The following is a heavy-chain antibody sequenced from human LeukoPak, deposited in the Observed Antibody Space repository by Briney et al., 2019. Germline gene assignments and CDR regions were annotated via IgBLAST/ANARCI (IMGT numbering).Heavy chain of an antibody. Sequence: KSSQTLSLTCTVSGGSISSGGYYWSWIRQHPGKGLEWIGYIYYSGSTNYNPSLKSRVTISVDTSKNQFSLKLSSVTAADTAVYYCASGGYSYGPVYYYYGMDVWGQGTTVTVSS. J-gene: IGHJ6*02. CDR2: IYYSGST. D-gene: IGHD5-18*01. V-gene: IGHV4-61*08. CDR3: ASGGYSYGPVYYYYGMDV. CDR1: GGSISSGGYY.